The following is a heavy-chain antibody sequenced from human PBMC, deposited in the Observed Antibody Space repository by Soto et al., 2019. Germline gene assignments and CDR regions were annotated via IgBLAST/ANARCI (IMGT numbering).Heavy chain of an antibody. CDR3: ATWLKTSGWYVLLEGSFDY. J-gene: IGHJ4*02. CDR2: IKQDGSAK. CDR1: GFTFSNYW. Sequence: EVQLVESGGGLVQPGGSLRLSCAASGFTFSNYWMSWVRKAPGKGLEWVANIKQDGSAKYYVDSVKGRFTISRDNAKNSLYLQMNSLRADDTAVYYCATWLKTSGWYVLLEGSFDYWGQGTLVTVSS. V-gene: IGHV3-7*01. D-gene: IGHD6-19*01.